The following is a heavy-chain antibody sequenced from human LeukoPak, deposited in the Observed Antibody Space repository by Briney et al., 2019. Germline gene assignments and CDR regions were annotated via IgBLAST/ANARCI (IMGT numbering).Heavy chain of an antibody. V-gene: IGHV1-18*01. D-gene: IGHD3-10*01. CDR2: ISAYNGNT. J-gene: IGHJ4*02. CDR3: ARTEIYYYGSGSSDY. Sequence: GASVKVSCKASVYTFTSYGISWVHQAPGQGLEWMGWISAYNGNTNYAQKLQGRVTMTTDTSTSTAYMELRSLRSDDTAVYYCARTEIYYYGSGSSDYWGQGTLVTVSS. CDR1: VYTFTSYG.